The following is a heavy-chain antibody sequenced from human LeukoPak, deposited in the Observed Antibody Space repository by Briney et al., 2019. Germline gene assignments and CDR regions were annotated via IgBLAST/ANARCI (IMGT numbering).Heavy chain of an antibody. CDR1: GGSISSSSYF. Sequence: PSETLSLTCTVSGGSISSSSYFWGWIRQPPGKGLEWIGYIYYSGSTYYNPSLKSRVTISVDTSKNEFSLKLNSVTAADTAVYYCARKAPYCSDSSGPLGTYDFDYWGQGTWVTVPS. V-gene: IGHV4-39*07. D-gene: IGHD3-22*01. CDR2: IYYSGST. J-gene: IGHJ4*02. CDR3: ARKAPYCSDSSGPLGTYDFDY.